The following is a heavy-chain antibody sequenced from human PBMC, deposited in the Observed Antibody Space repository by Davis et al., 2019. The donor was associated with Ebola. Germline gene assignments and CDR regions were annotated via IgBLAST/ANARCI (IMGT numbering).Heavy chain of an antibody. CDR3: ARAKSGYSNFDY. CDR2: IIPIFGTA. D-gene: IGHD3-3*01. Sequence: SVKVSCKASGGTFSSYAISWVRQAPGQGLEWMGGIIPIFGTANYAQKFQGRVTITADKSTSTAYMELSSLRSEDTAVYYCARAKSGYSNFDYWGQGTLVTVSS. V-gene: IGHV1-69*06. CDR1: GGTFSSYA. J-gene: IGHJ4*02.